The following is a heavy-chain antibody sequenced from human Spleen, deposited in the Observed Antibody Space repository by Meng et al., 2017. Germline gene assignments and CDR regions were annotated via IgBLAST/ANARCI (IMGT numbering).Heavy chain of an antibody. V-gene: IGHV3-11*04. J-gene: IGHJ4*02. CDR1: GFTFSDYY. Sequence: GESLKISCAAAGFTFSDYYMSWIRQAPGKGLEWVANISSSGSTIYYADSVKGRFTISRDNAKNSLYLQLNSLRAEDTAVYYCARLCPQCASFDYWGQGTLVTVSS. CDR3: ARLCPQCASFDY. D-gene: IGHD2-21*01. CDR2: ISSSGSTI.